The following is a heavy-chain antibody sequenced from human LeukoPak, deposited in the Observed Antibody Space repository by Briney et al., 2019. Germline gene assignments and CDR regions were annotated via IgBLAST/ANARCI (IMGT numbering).Heavy chain of an antibody. Sequence: ASVKVSCKASGYTFTSYYMHWVRQAPGQGLEWMGWMNSNSGNTGYAQRFQGRVTMTRNTSISTAYMELNSLRSEDTAVYFCARGYYYGDNWFDPWGQGTLVTVSS. V-gene: IGHV1-8*02. D-gene: IGHD3-10*01. CDR2: MNSNSGNT. CDR3: ARGYYYGDNWFDP. CDR1: GYTFTSYY. J-gene: IGHJ5*02.